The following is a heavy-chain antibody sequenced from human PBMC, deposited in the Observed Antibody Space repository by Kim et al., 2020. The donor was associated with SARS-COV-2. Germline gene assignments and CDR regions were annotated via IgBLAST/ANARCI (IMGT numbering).Heavy chain of an antibody. CDR2: IYYSGST. J-gene: IGHJ5*02. D-gene: IGHD2-15*01. V-gene: IGHV4-39*01. Sequence: SETLSLTCTVSGGSISSSSYYWGWIRQPPGKGLEWIGSIYYSGSTYYNPSLKSRVTISVDTSKNQFSLKLSSVTAAYTAVYYCARHRIYCSGGSCYSFWFDPWGQGTLVTVSS. CDR1: GGSISSSSYY. CDR3: ARHRIYCSGGSCYSFWFDP.